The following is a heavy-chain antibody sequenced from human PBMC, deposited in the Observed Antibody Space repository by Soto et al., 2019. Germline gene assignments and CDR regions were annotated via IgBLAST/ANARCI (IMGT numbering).Heavy chain of an antibody. CDR2: IWYDGSSE. V-gene: IGHV3-33*01. D-gene: IGHD6-13*01. CDR3: ARDPTSSSWLYWFFDL. CDR1: GFTFSSYG. J-gene: IGHJ2*01. Sequence: QVQLVESGGGVVQPGRSLRLSCAASGFTFSSYGMHWVRQAPGKGLEWVAVIWYDGSSEYYADSVKGRFTISRDNSKNTRYLQMNSLRAEDTAVYYCARDPTSSSWLYWFFDLWGRGTLVTVSS.